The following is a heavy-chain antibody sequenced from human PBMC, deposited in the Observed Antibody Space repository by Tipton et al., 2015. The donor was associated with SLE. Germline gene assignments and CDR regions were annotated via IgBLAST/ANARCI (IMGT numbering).Heavy chain of an antibody. Sequence: SLRLSCVASGFTFRSSSMAWVRRAPGRGLEWVSIIYYGARRYSRDSVKGRFTISRDNSKNMLYLQMNSLRTEDTAVYYCARAPSGRVVGTPTGHGYWGQGTLVTVSS. J-gene: IGHJ4*02. D-gene: IGHD1-26*01. CDR1: GFTFRSSS. CDR2: IYYGARR. V-gene: IGHV3-53*05. CDR3: ARAPSGRVVGTPTGHGY.